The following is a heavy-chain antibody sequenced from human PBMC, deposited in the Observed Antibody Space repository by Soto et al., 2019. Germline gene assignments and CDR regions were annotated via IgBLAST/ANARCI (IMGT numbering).Heavy chain of an antibody. CDR2: IYYSGST. V-gene: IGHV4-31*03. J-gene: IGHJ5*02. D-gene: IGHD2-15*01. Sequence: SETLSLTCTVSGGSISSGGYYWSWIRQHPGKGLEWIGYIYYSGSTYYNPSLKSRVTISVDTSKNQFSLKLSSVTAADTAVYYCARVVVVVAATRNHWFDPWGQGTLVTVSS. CDR1: GGSISSGGYY. CDR3: ARVVVVVAATRNHWFDP.